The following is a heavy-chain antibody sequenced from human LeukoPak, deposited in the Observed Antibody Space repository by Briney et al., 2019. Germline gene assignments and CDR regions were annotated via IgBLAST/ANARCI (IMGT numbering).Heavy chain of an antibody. CDR3: ARLLVYNSGGEAFDH. Sequence: SETLSLTCTVSGGSISSGSYYWSWIRQPAGKGLEWIGRIYTSGSTNYNPSLKSRVTISVDTSKNQFSLKLSSVTAADTAVYYCARLLVYNSGGEAFDHWGQGTLVTVSS. D-gene: IGHD1-20*01. V-gene: IGHV4-61*02. CDR2: IYTSGST. J-gene: IGHJ4*02. CDR1: GGSISSGSYY.